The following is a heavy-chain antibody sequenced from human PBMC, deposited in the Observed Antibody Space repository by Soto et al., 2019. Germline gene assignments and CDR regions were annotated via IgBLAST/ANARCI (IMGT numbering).Heavy chain of an antibody. J-gene: IGHJ3*02. Sequence: GGSLRLSCAASGFTFSSYGMHWVRLAPGKGLEWVAVISYDGNHKYYADSVKGRSTISRDNSKNTLYLQMDSLRAEDTAVYYCAKDLTMIVVVPDAFDIWGQGTMVTVS. V-gene: IGHV3-30*18. CDR3: AKDLTMIVVVPDAFDI. CDR1: GFTFSSYG. D-gene: IGHD3-22*01. CDR2: ISYDGNHK.